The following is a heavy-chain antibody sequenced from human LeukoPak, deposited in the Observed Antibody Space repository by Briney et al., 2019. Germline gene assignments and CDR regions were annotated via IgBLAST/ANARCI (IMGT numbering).Heavy chain of an antibody. CDR2: IWYDGSNK. Sequence: PGRSLRLSCAASGFTFSSYGMHWVRQAPGKGLEWVAVIWYDGSNKYYADSVKGRFTISRDNSKNTLYLQMNSLRAEDTAVYYCARVGSGTWFDPWGQGTLVTVSS. V-gene: IGHV3-33*01. CDR1: GFTFSSYG. D-gene: IGHD1-1*01. CDR3: ARVGSGTWFDP. J-gene: IGHJ5*02.